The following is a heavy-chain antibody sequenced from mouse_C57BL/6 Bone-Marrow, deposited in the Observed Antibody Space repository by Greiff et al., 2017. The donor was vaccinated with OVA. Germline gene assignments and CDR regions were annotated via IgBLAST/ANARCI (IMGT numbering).Heavy chain of an antibody. CDR3: AKTGFITTVVATRDWYFDV. J-gene: IGHJ1*03. Sequence: VQLQQSGPGLVQPSQSLSITCTVSGFSLTSYGVHWVRQPPGKGLEWLGVIWSGGSTDYNAAFISRLSISKENYKSQVFFKMNSLQADDTAIYYCAKTGFITTVVATRDWYFDVWGTGTTVTVSS. D-gene: IGHD1-1*01. CDR1: GFSLTSYG. V-gene: IGHV2-4*01. CDR2: IWSGGST.